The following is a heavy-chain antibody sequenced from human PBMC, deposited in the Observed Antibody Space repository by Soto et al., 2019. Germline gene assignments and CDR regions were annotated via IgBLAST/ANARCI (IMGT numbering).Heavy chain of an antibody. J-gene: IGHJ4*02. V-gene: IGHV3-23*01. Sequence: PGGSLRLSCAASGFTFSSYAMSWVRQAPGMGLEWVSSIGSSGTGTYYTDSVKGRFTISRDNAKNSLYLQMNSLRAEDTALYYCAKDFSSSSWLDYWGQGTLVTVSS. CDR2: IGSSGTGT. D-gene: IGHD6-13*01. CDR3: AKDFSSSSWLDY. CDR1: GFTFSSYA.